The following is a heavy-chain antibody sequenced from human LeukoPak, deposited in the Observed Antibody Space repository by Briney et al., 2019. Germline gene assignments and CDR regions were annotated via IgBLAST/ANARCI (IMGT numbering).Heavy chain of an antibody. CDR1: GFTFSSYW. CDR2: IKQDGSEK. J-gene: IGHJ3*02. Sequence: GGSLRLSCAASGFTFSSYWMSWVRQAPGKGLEWVANIKQDGSEKYYVDSVEGRFTISRDNAKNSLYLQMNSLRAEDTAVYYCARSGYYDFWSGYGPDAFDIWGQGTMVTVSS. V-gene: IGHV3-7*03. CDR3: ARSGYYDFWSGYGPDAFDI. D-gene: IGHD3-3*01.